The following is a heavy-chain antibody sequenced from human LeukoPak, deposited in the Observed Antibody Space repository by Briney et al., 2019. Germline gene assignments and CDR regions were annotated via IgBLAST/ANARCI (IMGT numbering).Heavy chain of an antibody. Sequence: GGSLRLSCAASGFTFSSYAMHWVRQAPGKGLEWVAVISYDGSNKYYADSVKGRFTISRDNSKNTLYLQMNSLRAEDTAVYYCAKGTYYYGSGSLFDHWGQGTLVTVSS. V-gene: IGHV3-30*04. CDR1: GFTFSSYA. CDR2: ISYDGSNK. J-gene: IGHJ4*02. CDR3: AKGTYYYGSGSLFDH. D-gene: IGHD3-10*01.